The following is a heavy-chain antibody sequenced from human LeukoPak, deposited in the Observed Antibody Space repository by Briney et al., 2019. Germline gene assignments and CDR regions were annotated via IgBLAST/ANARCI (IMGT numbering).Heavy chain of an antibody. D-gene: IGHD5-12*01. CDR1: GGTFSSYA. CDR2: IIPILGIA. V-gene: IGHV1-69*04. Sequence: SVKVSCKASGGTFSSYAISWVRQAPGQGLEWMGRIIPILGIANYAQKFQGRVTITADESTSTAYMELSSLRSEDTAVYYCARAPGIVATRDYYGMDVWGQGTTVTVSS. J-gene: IGHJ6*02. CDR3: ARAPGIVATRDYYGMDV.